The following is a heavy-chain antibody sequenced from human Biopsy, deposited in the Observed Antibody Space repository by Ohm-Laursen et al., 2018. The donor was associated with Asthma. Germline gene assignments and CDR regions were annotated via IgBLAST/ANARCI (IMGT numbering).Heavy chain of an antibody. J-gene: IGHJ6*02. CDR3: ARDKPSHIDYFYGMDV. Sequence: SLRLSCAASGFTFSSYGMHWGRQAPGKGLEWVAVIWYDGSNKYYADSVKGRFTISRDNSKSTLYLHMNSLRAEDTAVYYCARDKPSHIDYFYGMDVWGQGTTVTVSS. CDR2: IWYDGSNK. V-gene: IGHV3-33*01. CDR1: GFTFSSYG.